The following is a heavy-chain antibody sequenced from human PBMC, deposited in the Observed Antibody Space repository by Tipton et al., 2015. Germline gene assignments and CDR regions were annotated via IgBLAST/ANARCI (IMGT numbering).Heavy chain of an antibody. J-gene: IGHJ4*02. CDR3: ARGHYVSRMDV. V-gene: IGHV4-61*01. CDR2: IDYSGTK. CDR1: GGSVSSGSAYH. Sequence: GLVKPSETLSLTCTVSGGSVSSGSAYHWSWIRQPPGKGLEWIGNIDYSGTKNYNPSLKSRVTISLDTSKNQFSLKLSSVTAADTAVYYCARGHYVSRMDVWGQGSLVTVSS. D-gene: IGHD3-10*01.